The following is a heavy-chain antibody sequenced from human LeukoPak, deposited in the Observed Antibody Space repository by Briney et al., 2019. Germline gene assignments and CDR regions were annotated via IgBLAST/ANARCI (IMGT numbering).Heavy chain of an antibody. CDR3: ARGRGSGWLFDY. V-gene: IGHV4-59*01. J-gene: IGHJ4*02. Sequence: KPSETLSLTCTVSGGSISSYYWSWIRQPPGKGLEWIGYIYYSGSTNYNPSLKSRVTISVDTSKNQFSLKLSSVTAADTAVYYCARGRGSGWLFDYWGQGTLVTVSS. D-gene: IGHD6-19*01. CDR1: GGSISSYY. CDR2: IYYSGST.